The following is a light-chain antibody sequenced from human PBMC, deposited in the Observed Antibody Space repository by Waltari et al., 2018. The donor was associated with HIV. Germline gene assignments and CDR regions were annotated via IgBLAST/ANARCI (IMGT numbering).Light chain of an antibody. CDR3: HQYDSSPET. V-gene: IGKV3-20*01. J-gene: IGKJ1*01. CDR2: GTS. CDR1: QSVTSTF. Sequence: SCRASQSVTSTFLAWYQQKPGQAPRLLIYGTSNRATGIPDRFSGSGFGTDFTLTITRLEPEDFAVYYCHQYDSSPETFGQGTKVEI.